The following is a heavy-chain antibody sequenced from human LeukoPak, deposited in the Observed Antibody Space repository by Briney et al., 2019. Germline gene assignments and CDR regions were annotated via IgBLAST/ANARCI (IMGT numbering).Heavy chain of an antibody. J-gene: IGHJ4*02. CDR1: GFTFSSYG. CDR3: ARGIVVVTAIHGYFDY. CDR2: ITQDGSKK. Sequence: GGSLRLSCAASGFTFSSYGMSWVRQAPGKGLEWVANITQDGSKKYYVDSVKGRFTISRDNAKNSLYLQMNSLRAEDTAVYYCARGIVVVTAIHGYFDYWGQGTLVTVSS. V-gene: IGHV3-7*01. D-gene: IGHD2-21*02.